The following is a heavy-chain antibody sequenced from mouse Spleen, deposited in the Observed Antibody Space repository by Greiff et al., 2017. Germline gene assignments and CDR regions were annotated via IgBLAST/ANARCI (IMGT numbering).Heavy chain of an antibody. CDR2: ISYDGSN. V-gene: IGHV3-6*01. CDR1: GYSITSCYY. CDR3: ERELLWLRYYVDY. J-gene: IGHJ2*01. Sequence: EVKLMESGPGLVKPSQSLSLTCSVSGYSITSCYYCYLIRQPSGNLLEWMGFISYDGSNYYNPSFKNRIPITRDTSKNQLFLKLNTVTTEDTATYYCERELLWLRYYVDYWGQGTTRTVSS. D-gene: IGHD2-2*01.